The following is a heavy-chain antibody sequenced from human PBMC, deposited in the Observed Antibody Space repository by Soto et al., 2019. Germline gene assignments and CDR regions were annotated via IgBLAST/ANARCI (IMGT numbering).Heavy chain of an antibody. CDR3: ASSQKGYNWNYFDH. V-gene: IGHV4-39*01. Sequence: AETLSLTCAVSGGSISGSYYYWGWLRQSPGRGPEWIGSVFYTGFTSYNPSLESRVSVSVDTSKNQFSLKVSAVTAADTAVYYCASSQKGYNWNYFDHWGQGALVTVSS. CDR2: VFYTGFT. J-gene: IGHJ4*02. CDR1: GGSISGSYYY. D-gene: IGHD1-20*01.